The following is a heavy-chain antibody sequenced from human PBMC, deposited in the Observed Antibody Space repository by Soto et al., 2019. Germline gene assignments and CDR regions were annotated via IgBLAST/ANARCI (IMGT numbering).Heavy chain of an antibody. J-gene: IGHJ4*02. D-gene: IGHD2-15*01. CDR2: INAGNGNT. Sequence: QVQLVQSGAEEKKPGASVKVSCKASGYTFTSYAMHWVRQAPGQRLEWMGWINAGNGNTKYSQKFQGRVTITRDTSSSTADMELSSLRSEDTAVYYCARGTVVTHFDYWCQGPLVTVSS. CDR3: ARGTVVTHFDY. CDR1: GYTFTSYA. V-gene: IGHV1-3*05.